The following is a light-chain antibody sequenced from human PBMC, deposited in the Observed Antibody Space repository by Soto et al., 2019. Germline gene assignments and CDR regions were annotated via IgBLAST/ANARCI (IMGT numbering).Light chain of an antibody. V-gene: IGKV3-20*01. Sequence: EIVLTQSPGTLSLSPGERATLSRRASQTVRNSYLAWYQLKPGQAPRLLIYGAASRAAGIPDRFSGSGSGTDFTLTISRLEPEDFAVYYCQQYGGSPPYTFGQGTKLEIK. J-gene: IGKJ2*01. CDR1: QTVRNSY. CDR2: GAA. CDR3: QQYGGSPPYT.